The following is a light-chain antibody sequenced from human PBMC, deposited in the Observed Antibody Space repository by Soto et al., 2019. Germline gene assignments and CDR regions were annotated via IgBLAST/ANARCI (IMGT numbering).Light chain of an antibody. CDR2: EVS. Sequence: QSALTQPPSASGSPGQSVTISCTGTSSDVGGYNFVSWYQQHPGNAPHLMIYEVSERPSGVPDRFSGSKSGNTASLTVSGLQAEDEADYYCSSYAGSNIVVFGGGTKLTVL. J-gene: IGLJ2*01. CDR3: SSYAGSNIVV. V-gene: IGLV2-8*01. CDR1: SSDVGGYNF.